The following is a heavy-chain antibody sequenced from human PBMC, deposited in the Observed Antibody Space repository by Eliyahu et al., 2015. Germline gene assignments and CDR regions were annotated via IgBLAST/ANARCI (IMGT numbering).Heavy chain of an antibody. V-gene: IGHV4-34*01. Sequence: QVQLQQWXAGLLKPSETLSLTCAVYGGSXSGYFWDWIRQPPGKGLEWIGQINHSGTTNYNPSLKNRVTISEDTSKNQFSLKLTSVTAADTAVYYCARGRPMFYYYGLDVWGQGTTVTVSS. D-gene: IGHD3-10*02. CDR3: ARGRPMFYYYGLDV. J-gene: IGHJ6*02. CDR2: INHSGTT. CDR1: GGSXSGYF.